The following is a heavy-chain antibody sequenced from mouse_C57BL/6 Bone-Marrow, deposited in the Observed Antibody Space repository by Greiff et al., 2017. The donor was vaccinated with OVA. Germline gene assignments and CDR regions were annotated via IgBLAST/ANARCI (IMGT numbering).Heavy chain of an antibody. V-gene: IGHV5-9-1*02. CDR3: PIYYGFPYYAMDY. CDR2: ISSGGDYI. J-gene: IGHJ4*01. Sequence: EVTLVESGEGLVKPGGSLKLSCAASGFTFSSYAMSWVRQTPEKRLEWVAYISSGGDYIYYADTVQGRFTISSDNARNTLYLQLSSLKSEDTAMYYCPIYYGFPYYAMDYWGQGTSVTVSS. D-gene: IGHD2-2*01. CDR1: GFTFSSYA.